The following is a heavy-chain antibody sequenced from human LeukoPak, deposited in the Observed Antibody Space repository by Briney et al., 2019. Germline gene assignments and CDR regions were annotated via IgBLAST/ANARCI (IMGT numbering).Heavy chain of an antibody. V-gene: IGHV4-34*01. D-gene: IGHD3-10*01. CDR2: INHSGST. Sequence: PSETLSLTCAVYGGSFNGYYWSWSRQPPGKGLEWIGEINHSGSTNYNPSLKGRFTISRDNAKNSLYLQMNNLRAEDTAVYYCTRVFYYGSRYYYMDVWGKGTTVTISS. CDR1: GGSFNGYY. J-gene: IGHJ6*03. CDR3: TRVFYYGSRYYYMDV.